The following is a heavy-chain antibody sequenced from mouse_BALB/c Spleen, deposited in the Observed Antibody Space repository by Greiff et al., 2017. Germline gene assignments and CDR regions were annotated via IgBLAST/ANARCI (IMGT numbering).Heavy chain of an antibody. CDR2: INPSTGYT. CDR1: GYTFTSYW. J-gene: IGHJ2*01. D-gene: IGHD2-1*01. CDR3: ARGEDGKDY. Sequence: QVQLQQSGAELVKPGASVKMSCKASGYTFTSYWMHWVKQRPGQGLEWIGYINPSTGYTEYNQKFKDKATLTADKSSSTAYMQLSSLTSEDSAVYYCARGEDGKDYWGQGTTLTVSS. V-gene: IGHV1-7*01.